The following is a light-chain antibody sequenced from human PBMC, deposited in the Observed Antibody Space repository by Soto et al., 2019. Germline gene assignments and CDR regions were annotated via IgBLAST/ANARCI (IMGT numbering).Light chain of an antibody. V-gene: IGKV3-11*01. CDR3: QQRSEWPLT. CDR1: QSVRSL. Sequence: ETVLTQSPATLSLSPGERATLSCRASQSVRSLLAWFQQKPGQAPRLLMYEASNRATGTPARFSGAGSGTDFTLTISSLESEDFAVYYCQQRSEWPLTFGGGTKVEIE. CDR2: EAS. J-gene: IGKJ4*01.